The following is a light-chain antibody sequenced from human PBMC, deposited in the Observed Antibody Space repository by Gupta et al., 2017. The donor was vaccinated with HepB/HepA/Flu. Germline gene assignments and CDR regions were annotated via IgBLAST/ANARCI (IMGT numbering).Light chain of an antibody. CDR1: SSNIGAGYD. V-gene: IGLV1-40*01. J-gene: IGLJ2*01. CDR3: TACDSSLNGGV. Sequence: QSVLTQPPSVSGAPGQRVTISCTGSSSNIGAGYDVHWYQQLPGTAPKLLIYGNSKRPSGVPDRFSGSKSGTSASLAINGLQAEDEADYYCTACDSSLNGGVFGGGTKLTVL. CDR2: GNS.